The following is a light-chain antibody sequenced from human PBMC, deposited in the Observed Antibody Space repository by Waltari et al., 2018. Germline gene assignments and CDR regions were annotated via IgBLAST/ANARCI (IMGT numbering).Light chain of an antibody. CDR3: QQSYSTPNT. V-gene: IGKV1-39*01. CDR1: QSISNY. J-gene: IGKJ4*01. Sequence: DIQMTQSPSSLSASVGDRVTITCRASQSISNYLCWYQQKPGKAPKLLIYAASSLQSGVPSRFSGSGSGTDFTLTISSLQPEDFATYYCQQSYSTPNTFGGGTKVEIK. CDR2: AAS.